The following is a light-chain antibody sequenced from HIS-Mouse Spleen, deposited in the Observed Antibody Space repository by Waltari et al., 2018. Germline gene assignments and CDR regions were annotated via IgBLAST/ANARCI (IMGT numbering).Light chain of an antibody. CDR3: CSYAGSSTWV. CDR1: SSDVGRYNL. CDR2: ECS. J-gene: IGLJ3*02. V-gene: IGLV2-23*01. Sequence: QSALTQPASVSGSPGQSITISCTGTSSDVGRYNLVSWYQQHPAKAPKAMIYECSKRPSGVSSRFSGYKSGNTASLTISGLQAEDEADYYCCSYAGSSTWVFGGGTKLTVL.